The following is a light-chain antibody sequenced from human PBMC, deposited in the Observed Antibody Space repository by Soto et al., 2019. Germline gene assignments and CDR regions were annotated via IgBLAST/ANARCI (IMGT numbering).Light chain of an antibody. Sequence: EIVMTQSPATLSVSPGERATISCRASQSVSRNLAWYQQKPGQAPRLLIYAASTRATGIPARFSGSGSGTEFTLTISSLQSEDFAVYYCQQYNNWPYTFGQGTKLEIK. CDR3: QQYNNWPYT. CDR1: QSVSRN. V-gene: IGKV3-15*01. J-gene: IGKJ2*01. CDR2: AAS.